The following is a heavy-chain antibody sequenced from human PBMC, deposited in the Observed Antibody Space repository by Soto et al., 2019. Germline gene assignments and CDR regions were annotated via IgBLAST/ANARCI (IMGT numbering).Heavy chain of an antibody. V-gene: IGHV3-53*04. CDR1: GFTVSSNY. D-gene: IGHD2-2*01. Sequence: EVQLVESGGGLVQPGGSLRLSCAASGFTVSSNYMSWVRQAPGKGLEWVSVIYSGGSTYYADSVKGRFTISRHNSKNTLYLQMNSLRAEDTAVYYCARGDIVVVPAVLPPPESYYYYYYMDVWGKGTTVTVSS. CDR2: IYSGGST. J-gene: IGHJ6*03. CDR3: ARGDIVVVPAVLPPPESYYYYYYMDV.